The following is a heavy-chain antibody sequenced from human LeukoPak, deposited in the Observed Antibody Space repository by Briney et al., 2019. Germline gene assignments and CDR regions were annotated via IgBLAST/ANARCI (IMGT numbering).Heavy chain of an antibody. V-gene: IGHV3-48*03. CDR3: ARWYSSGWYEDYYDSSGPLRYF. CDR2: ISSSGSTI. CDR1: GFTFSSYE. D-gene: IGHD3-22*01. J-gene: IGHJ4*01. Sequence: GGSLRLSCAASGFTFSSYEMNWVRQAPGKGLEWVSYISSSGSTIYYADSVKGRFTISRDNAKNSLYLQMNSLRAEDTAVYYCARWYSSGWYEDYYDSSGPLRYF.